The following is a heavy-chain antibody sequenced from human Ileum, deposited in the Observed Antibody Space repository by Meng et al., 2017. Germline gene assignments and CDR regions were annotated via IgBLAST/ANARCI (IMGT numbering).Heavy chain of an antibody. Sequence: GSLRLSCTVSGGSISSYYWSWIRQPAGKGLEWIGRIYTSGSTNYNPSLKSRVTMSVDTSKNQFSLKLSSVTAADTAVYYCARDPRIAAVGLRGYYYYGMDVWGQGTTVTVSS. D-gene: IGHD6-13*01. CDR1: GGSISSYY. CDR2: IYTSGST. V-gene: IGHV4-4*07. CDR3: ARDPRIAAVGLRGYYYYGMDV. J-gene: IGHJ6*02.